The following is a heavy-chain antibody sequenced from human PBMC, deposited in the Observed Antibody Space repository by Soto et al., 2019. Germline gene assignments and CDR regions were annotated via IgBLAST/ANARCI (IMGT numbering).Heavy chain of an antibody. CDR2: ISWNSGSI. CDR3: AIDIGWELLLAPDY. V-gene: IGHV3-9*01. CDR1: GFTFDDYA. J-gene: IGHJ4*02. Sequence: EVQLVESGGGLVQPGRSLRLSCAASGFTFDDYAMHWVRQAPGKGLEWVSGISWNSGSIGYADSVKGRFTISRDYDKNSLYLQMNSLRAEDTVLYYCAIDIGWELLLAPDYWGQVTLGTVSS. D-gene: IGHD1-26*01.